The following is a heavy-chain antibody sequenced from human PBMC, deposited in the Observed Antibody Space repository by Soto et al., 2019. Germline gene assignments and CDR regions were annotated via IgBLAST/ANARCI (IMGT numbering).Heavy chain of an antibody. CDR2: VYHTGST. CDR1: GGSINNYY. J-gene: IGHJ3*02. Sequence: PSETLSLTCTVSGGSINNYYWTWIRQPPGKGLEWIGYVYHTGSTNYNPSLKGRVTISIDTSKNQFSLKLSSVTAADTAVYYCARDATTRGIDAFDIWGQGTMVTVSS. V-gene: IGHV4-59*01. D-gene: IGHD4-17*01. CDR3: ARDATTRGIDAFDI.